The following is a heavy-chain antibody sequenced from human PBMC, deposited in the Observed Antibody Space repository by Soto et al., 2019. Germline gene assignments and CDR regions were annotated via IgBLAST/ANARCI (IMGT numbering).Heavy chain of an antibody. J-gene: IGHJ5*02. CDR1: GGSISSYY. CDR3: ARDLGYCSSTSCLHWSAP. CDR2: IYYSGST. Sequence: SETLSLTCTVSGGSISSYYWSWIRQPPGKGLEWIGYIYYSGSTNYNPSLKSRVTISVDTSKNQFSLKLSSVTAADTAVYYCARDLGYCSSTSCLHWSAPWAQGTLVTVSS. V-gene: IGHV4-59*01. D-gene: IGHD2-2*01.